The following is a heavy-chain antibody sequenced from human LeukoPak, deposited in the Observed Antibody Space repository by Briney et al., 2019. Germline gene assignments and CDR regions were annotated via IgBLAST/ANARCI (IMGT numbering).Heavy chain of an antibody. J-gene: IGHJ3*01. CDR2: IYSGGST. CDR1: GFTVSSNY. CDR3: ARDYYGSGSYRGIPPRDDAFDV. D-gene: IGHD3-10*01. V-gene: IGHV3-66*01. Sequence: GGSLRLSCAASGFTVSSNYMSWVRQAPGKGLEWVSVIYSGGSTYYADSVKGRFTISRDNSKNTLYLQMNSLRAEDTAVYYCARDYYGSGSYRGIPPRDDAFDVWGQGTMVTVSS.